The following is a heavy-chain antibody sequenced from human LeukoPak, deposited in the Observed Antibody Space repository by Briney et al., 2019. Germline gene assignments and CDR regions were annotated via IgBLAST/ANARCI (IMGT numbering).Heavy chain of an antibody. CDR3: AKDIGNWNSGNPGRY. CDR2: ISGSGGST. D-gene: IGHD1-7*01. V-gene: IGHV3-23*01. Sequence: GGSLRLSCAASGFTFSSYAMSWVRQAPGKGLEWVAAISGSGGSTYYADSVKGRFTISRDNSKNTLYLQMNSLRAEDTAVYYCAKDIGNWNSGNPGRYWGQGTLVTVSS. CDR1: GFTFSSYA. J-gene: IGHJ4*02.